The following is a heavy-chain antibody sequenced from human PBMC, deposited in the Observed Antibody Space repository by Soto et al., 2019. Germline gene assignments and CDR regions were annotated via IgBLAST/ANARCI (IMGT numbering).Heavy chain of an antibody. J-gene: IGHJ6*02. CDR1: GGFVNSDTHS. V-gene: IGHV4-61*01. D-gene: IGHD2-2*01. Sequence: SETLSLTCTVSGGFVNSDTHSWSWIRQTPGKRLEWIGFIYSGGSTKNPSLRSRVTMSVDTSKNQFSLKLRSVIVADTAVYHCARFVRSCSATTCSTRAGVWGQGITVTVSS. CDR3: ARFVRSCSATTCSTRAGV. CDR2: IYSGGST.